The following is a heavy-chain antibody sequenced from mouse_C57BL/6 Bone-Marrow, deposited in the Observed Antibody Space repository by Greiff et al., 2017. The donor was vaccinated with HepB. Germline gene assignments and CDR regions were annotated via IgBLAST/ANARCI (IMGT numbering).Heavy chain of an antibody. CDR2: INPGSGYT. Sequence: VKLMESGAELAKPGASVRLSCKASGYTFTTYWMHWVKQRPGQGLDWIGYINPGSGYTKYNQKFKDKATLTADKSSSTAYMQLSSLTYEDSAVYFCARAPSYYGSFDYWGQGTTLTVSS. J-gene: IGHJ2*01. CDR3: ARAPSYYGSFDY. V-gene: IGHV1-7*01. D-gene: IGHD1-1*01. CDR1: GYTFTTYW.